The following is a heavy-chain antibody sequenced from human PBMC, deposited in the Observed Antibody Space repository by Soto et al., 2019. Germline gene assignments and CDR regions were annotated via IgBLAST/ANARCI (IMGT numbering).Heavy chain of an antibody. CDR2: INHSGST. CDR1: GGSFSGYY. D-gene: IGHD6-13*01. J-gene: IGHJ6*02. CDR3: ARDLPAGYSSPYYYGMDV. Sequence: SDTLSLTCAVYGGSFSGYYWSWIRQPAGTGLEWIGEINHSGSTNYNPSLKSRVTISVDTSKNQFSLKLSSVTAADTAVYYCARDLPAGYSSPYYYGMDVWGQGTTVTVSS. V-gene: IGHV4-34*01.